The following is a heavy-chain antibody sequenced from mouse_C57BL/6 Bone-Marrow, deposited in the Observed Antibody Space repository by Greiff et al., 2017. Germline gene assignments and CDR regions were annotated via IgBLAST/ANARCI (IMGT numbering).Heavy chain of an antibody. CDR3: ARSHYYGSSLFAY. CDR2: INPSNGGT. CDR1: GYTFTSYW. Sequence: VQLQQSGTELVKPGASVKLSCKASGYTFTSYWMHWVKQRPGQGLEWIGNINPSNGGTNYNEKFKSKATLTVDKSSSTAYMQLSSLTSEDSAVYYCARSHYYGSSLFAYWGQGTLVTVSA. J-gene: IGHJ3*01. D-gene: IGHD1-1*01. V-gene: IGHV1-53*01.